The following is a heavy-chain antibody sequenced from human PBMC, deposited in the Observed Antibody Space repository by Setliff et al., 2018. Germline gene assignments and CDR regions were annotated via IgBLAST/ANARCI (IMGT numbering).Heavy chain of an antibody. CDR1: GFTFSSYS. Sequence: NPGGSLRLSCAASGFTFSSYSMNWVRQAPGKGLEWVSSISSSSSYIYYEDSVKGRFTISRDNAKNTLYLQMNSLRAGDTAVYYCARAHSSTLSVHDYWGQGTLVTVSS. V-gene: IGHV3-21*04. CDR2: ISSSSSYI. D-gene: IGHD2-2*01. J-gene: IGHJ4*02. CDR3: ARAHSSTLSVHDY.